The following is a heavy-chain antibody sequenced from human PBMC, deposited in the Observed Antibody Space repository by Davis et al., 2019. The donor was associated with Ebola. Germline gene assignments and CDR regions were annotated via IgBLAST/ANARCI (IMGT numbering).Heavy chain of an antibody. D-gene: IGHD4-11*01. CDR1: GGSFSGHY. V-gene: IGHV4-34*01. CDR2: INHSGST. Sequence: SETLSLTCAVYGGSFSGHYWSWIRQSPEKGLEWIGEINHSGSTNYNPSLKSRVTISVDTSKNQFSLKLSSVAAADTAVYYCASGSNYQYYYYGMDVWGQGTTVTVSS. CDR3: ASGSNYQYYYYGMDV. J-gene: IGHJ6*02.